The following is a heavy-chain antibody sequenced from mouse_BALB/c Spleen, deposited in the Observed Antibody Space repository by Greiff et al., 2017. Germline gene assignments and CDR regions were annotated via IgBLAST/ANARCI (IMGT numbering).Heavy chain of an antibody. CDR3: ARTGRAPWFAH. V-gene: IGHV5-12-1*01. CDR1: GFAFSSYD. J-gene: IGHJ3*01. D-gene: IGHD4-1*01. CDR2: ISSGGGST. Sequence: EVQLVESGGGLVKPGGSLKLSCAASGFAFSSYDMSWVRQTPEKRLEWVAYISSGGGSTYYPDTVKGRFTISRDNAKNTLYLQMSSLKSEDTAMYYCARTGRAPWFAHWGQGTLVTVSA.